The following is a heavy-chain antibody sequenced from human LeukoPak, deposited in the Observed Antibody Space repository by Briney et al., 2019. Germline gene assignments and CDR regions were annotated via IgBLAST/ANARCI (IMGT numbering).Heavy chain of an antibody. J-gene: IGHJ4*02. V-gene: IGHV1-18*01. CDR3: AREGYCSSTSCHHFDY. CDR1: GYTFTSYG. CDR2: ISAYNGNT. D-gene: IGHD2-2*01. Sequence: ASVKVSCKASGYTFTSYGISWVRQAPGQGLEWMGWISAYNGNTNYAQKLQGRVTMTTDTSTSTAYMELRSLRSDDTAVYYCAREGYCSSTSCHHFDYWGQGTLVTVSS.